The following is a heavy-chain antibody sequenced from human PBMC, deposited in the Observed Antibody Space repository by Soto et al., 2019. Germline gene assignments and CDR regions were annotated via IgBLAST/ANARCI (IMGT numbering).Heavy chain of an antibody. V-gene: IGHV4-4*02. CDR2: IFHSGST. J-gene: IGHJ4*02. CDR1: GDSIGSSNW. Sequence: QVQLQESGPGLVKPSGTLSLTCGVSGDSIGSSNWWSWVRQPPGKGLVWIGEIFHSGSTNYNPSLKSPVTISVAKSKTQFSLKLSSVTAPDTAVYYCARLVGATLVDYWGQGTLVTVSS. D-gene: IGHD1-26*01. CDR3: ARLVGATLVDY.